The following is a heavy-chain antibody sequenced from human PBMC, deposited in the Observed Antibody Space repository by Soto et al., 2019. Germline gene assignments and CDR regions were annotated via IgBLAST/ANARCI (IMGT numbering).Heavy chain of an antibody. Sequence: GGSLRLSCAASGFTFSNAWMNWVRQAPGKGLEWVGRIKSKTAGGTTDNAAPVKGRFTISRDNSKNTLDLQTNSLKTEDPAVYYCTTDLMIWFGESIGYWGQGTLVTVSS. J-gene: IGHJ4*02. V-gene: IGHV3-15*07. D-gene: IGHD3-10*01. CDR2: IKSKTAGGTT. CDR3: TTDLMIWFGESIGY. CDR1: GFTFSNAW.